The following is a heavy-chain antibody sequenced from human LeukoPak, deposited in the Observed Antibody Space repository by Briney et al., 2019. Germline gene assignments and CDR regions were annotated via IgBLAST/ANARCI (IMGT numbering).Heavy chain of an antibody. J-gene: IGHJ4*02. V-gene: IGHV4-39*01. CDR3: ARQEVGCSSTSCYQEGFDY. CDR1: GGSISSSSYY. CDR2: IYYSGST. Sequence: SETMSLTCTVSGGSISSSSYYWGWIRQPPGKGLEWIGSIYYSGSTYYNPSLKSRVTISVDTSKNQFSLKLSSVTAADTAVYYCARQEVGCSSTSCYQEGFDYWGRGTLVTVSS. D-gene: IGHD2-2*01.